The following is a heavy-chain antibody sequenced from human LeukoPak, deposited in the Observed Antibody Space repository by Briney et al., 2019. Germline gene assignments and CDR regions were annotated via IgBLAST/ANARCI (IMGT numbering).Heavy chain of an antibody. CDR2: IYYSGST. CDR3: ARNPRTPYRDAHFDY. Sequence: PSETLSLTCTVSGGSISSYYWSWIRQPPGKGLEWIGYIYYSGSTNYNPSLKSRVTISVDTSKNQFSLKLSSVTAADTAVYYCARNPRTPYRDAHFDYWGQGTLVTVSS. V-gene: IGHV4-59*01. J-gene: IGHJ4*02. D-gene: IGHD1-14*01. CDR1: GGSISSYY.